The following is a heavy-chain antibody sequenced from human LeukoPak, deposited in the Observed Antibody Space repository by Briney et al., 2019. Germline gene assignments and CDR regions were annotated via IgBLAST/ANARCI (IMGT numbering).Heavy chain of an antibody. V-gene: IGHV3-23*01. Sequence: GGSLRLSCAASGFTFSSSAMTWVRQAPGKGLEWVSAISGSDGSTYYADSVKGRFTISRDNSKNTLYLQLNSLRAEDPAVYYCARSVSSRFTSPRRPYYFDSWGQGTLVTVSS. CDR3: ARSVSSRFTSPRRPYYFDS. D-gene: IGHD2-2*01. CDR2: ISGSDGST. CDR1: GFTFSSSA. J-gene: IGHJ4*02.